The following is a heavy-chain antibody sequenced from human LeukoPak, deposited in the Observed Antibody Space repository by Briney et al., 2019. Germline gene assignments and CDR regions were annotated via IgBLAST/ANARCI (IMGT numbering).Heavy chain of an antibody. CDR1: GGSFSGYY. D-gene: IGHD6-13*01. CDR3: ASSDSSSWYVRVVYYVY. J-gene: IGHJ4*02. CDR2: INHSGST. Sequence: PSETLSLTCAVYGGSFSGYYWSWIRQPPGKGLEWIGEINHSGSTNYNPSLKSRVTISVDTSKNQFSLKLSSVTAADTAVYYCASSDSSSWYVRVVYYVYRGQGTLVTVSS. V-gene: IGHV4-34*01.